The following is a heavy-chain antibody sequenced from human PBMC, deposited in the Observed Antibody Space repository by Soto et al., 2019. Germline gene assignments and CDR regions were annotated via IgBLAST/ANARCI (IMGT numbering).Heavy chain of an antibody. V-gene: IGHV1-2*04. CDR3: ARAPGGIQLWYYDY. Sequence: GASVKVSCKASGYTFTGYYMHWVRKAHGQGLEWMGWINPNSGGTNYAQKFQGWVTMTRDTSISTAYMELSRLRSDDTAVYYCARAPGGIQLWYYDYWGQGTLVTVSS. CDR2: INPNSGGT. J-gene: IGHJ4*02. CDR1: GYTFTGYY. D-gene: IGHD5-18*01.